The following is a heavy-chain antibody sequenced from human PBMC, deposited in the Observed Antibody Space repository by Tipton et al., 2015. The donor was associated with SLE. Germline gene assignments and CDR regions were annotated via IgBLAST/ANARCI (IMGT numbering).Heavy chain of an antibody. Sequence: TLSLTCALYGGSFSGYFWTWIRQPPGKGLEWIGEGDDEGYPNYNPSLGSRIIISVDMSKNQFSLKLTSVTAADTAVYYCARDGHGSGSYDYWGQGTLVTVSS. J-gene: IGHJ4*02. V-gene: IGHV4-34*09. D-gene: IGHD3-10*01. CDR2: GDDEGYP. CDR1: GGSFSGYF. CDR3: ARDGHGSGSYDY.